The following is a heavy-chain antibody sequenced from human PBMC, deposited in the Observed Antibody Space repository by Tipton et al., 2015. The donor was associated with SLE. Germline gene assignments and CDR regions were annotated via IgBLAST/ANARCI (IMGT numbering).Heavy chain of an antibody. V-gene: IGHV1-18*01. CDR3: ARGRFGGSAS. CDR1: GFTLTGYD. CDR2: ISGYNDNT. J-gene: IGHJ5*01. D-gene: IGHD3-3*01. Sequence: QLVQSGAEVKKPGASVKVSCKASGFTLTGYDISWVRQAPGQGLEWMGWISGYNDNTNYTEKFQGRVNMTTDRSTSTAYMELRSLRSDDTAVYYCARGRFGGSASWGQGTLVTVSS.